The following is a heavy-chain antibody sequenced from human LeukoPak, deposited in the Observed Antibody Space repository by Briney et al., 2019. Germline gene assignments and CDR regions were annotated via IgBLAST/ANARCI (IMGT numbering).Heavy chain of an antibody. CDR3: ARANGPEYYYDSSGYYYSGHGAFDI. J-gene: IGHJ3*02. Sequence: SETLSLTCNVSGDYIKTGEFYWSWIRQPPGKGLEWIGYIYYNGETSYHPSLKSRVTMSVDTAKNQFSLELRSVTAADTAVYYCARANGPEYYYDSSGYYYSGHGAFDIWGQGTMVTVSS. D-gene: IGHD3-22*01. V-gene: IGHV4-30-4*01. CDR2: IYYNGET. CDR1: GDYIKTGEFY.